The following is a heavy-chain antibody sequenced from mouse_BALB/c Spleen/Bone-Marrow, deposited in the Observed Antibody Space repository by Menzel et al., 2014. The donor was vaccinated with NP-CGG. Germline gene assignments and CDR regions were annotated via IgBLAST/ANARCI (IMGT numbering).Heavy chain of an antibody. V-gene: IGHV1-7*01. CDR1: GYTFTRYW. J-gene: IGHJ4*01. CDR3: ARGNYEAMDS. CDR2: INPSTGDT. D-gene: IGHD2-1*01. Sequence: QVHVKQSGAELAKPGASVKMSCKASGYTFTRYWMHWVNQRPGQGLEWIGYINPSTGDTEYNQKFKDKATLTADMSSSTAYVQLSSLTSEDSAVYYCARGNYEAMDSWGQGTSGTGSS.